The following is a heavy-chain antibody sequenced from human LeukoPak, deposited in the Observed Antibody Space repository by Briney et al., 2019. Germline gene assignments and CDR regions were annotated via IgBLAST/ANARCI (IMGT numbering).Heavy chain of an antibody. CDR2: INSDGSST. CDR3: AREAYDYGDYFPDY. V-gene: IGHV3-74*01. Sequence: PGGSLRLSCAASGFTFSSYWTHWVRQAPGKGLVWVSRINSDGSSTGYADSVKGRFTISRDNAKNTLYLQMNSLRAEDTAVYYCAREAYDYGDYFPDYWGQGTLVTVSS. D-gene: IGHD4-17*01. CDR1: GFTFSSYW. J-gene: IGHJ4*02.